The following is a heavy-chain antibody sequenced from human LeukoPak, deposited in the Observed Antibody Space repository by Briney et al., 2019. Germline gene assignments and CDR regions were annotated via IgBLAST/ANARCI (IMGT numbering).Heavy chain of an antibody. D-gene: IGHD2-15*01. CDR1: GGSISSGGYY. CDR3: ARTGGVAATTPGAYWFDP. Sequence: SQTLSLTCTVSGGSISSGGYYWSWIRQHPGKGLEWIGYIYYSRSTYYNPSLKSRVTISVDTSKNQFSLKLSSVTAADTAVYYCARTGGVAATTPGAYWFDPWGQGTLVTVSS. J-gene: IGHJ5*02. V-gene: IGHV4-31*03. CDR2: IYYSRST.